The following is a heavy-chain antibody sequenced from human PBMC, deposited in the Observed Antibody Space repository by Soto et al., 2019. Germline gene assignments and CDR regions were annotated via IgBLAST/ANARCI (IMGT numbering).Heavy chain of an antibody. CDR2: IYNSGST. Sequence: SETLSLTCTVAGGSSSSYDWSWIRQPPGKGLEWIGFIYNSGSTNYNPSLKSRVTISMDTSRNQFSLILSSVTAADTAVYYCARAPYGSGTKPYYFAYRGKGTLVPVSP. J-gene: IGHJ4*02. CDR3: ARAPYGSGTKPYYFAY. D-gene: IGHD3-10*01. CDR1: GGSSSSYD. V-gene: IGHV4-59*01.